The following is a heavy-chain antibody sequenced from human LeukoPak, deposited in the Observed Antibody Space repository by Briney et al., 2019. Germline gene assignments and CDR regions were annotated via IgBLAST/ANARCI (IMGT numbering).Heavy chain of an antibody. V-gene: IGHV3-74*01. D-gene: IGHD3-10*01. CDR1: GFTFSSYW. CDR3: ARDHFGSSFGY. CDR2: INSDGSSR. Sequence: PGGSLRLSCGASGFTFSSYWMHWVRQAPGRGLVWISRINSDGSSRSYADSAKGRFTISRDNAKNTLDLQMNSLRAEDTAVYYCARDHFGSSFGYWGQGTLVTVSS. J-gene: IGHJ4*02.